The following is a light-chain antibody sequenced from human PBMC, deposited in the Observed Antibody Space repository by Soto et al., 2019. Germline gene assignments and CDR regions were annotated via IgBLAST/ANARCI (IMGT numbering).Light chain of an antibody. CDR2: AAS. CDR3: QQSYSTPYT. Sequence: DIQMTQSPSSLSASVGDRVTITCRASQSISSYLNWYQQKVGKAPKLLISAASSLQSGVPLRFSGSGSGTDFTLTISSLQPEDFAAYYCQQSYSTPYTFGQGTKLEIK. CDR1: QSISSY. V-gene: IGKV1-39*01. J-gene: IGKJ2*01.